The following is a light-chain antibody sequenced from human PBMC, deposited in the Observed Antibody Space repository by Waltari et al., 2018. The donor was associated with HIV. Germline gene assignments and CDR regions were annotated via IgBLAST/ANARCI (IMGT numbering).Light chain of an antibody. CDR1: HDISNL. Sequence: DIQMTQSPPSLSASVGDRVTITCRASHDISNLLNWYQQKPGKAPKLLIYDASNLETGVPSRFSGSGSGTDFAFTISSLQPEDFATYYCQQYDILPFTFGPGTKVDIK. CDR2: DAS. CDR3: QQYDILPFT. J-gene: IGKJ3*01. V-gene: IGKV1-33*01.